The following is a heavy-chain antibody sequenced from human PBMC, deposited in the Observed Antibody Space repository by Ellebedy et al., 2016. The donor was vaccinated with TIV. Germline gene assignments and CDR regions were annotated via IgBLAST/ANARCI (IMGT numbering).Heavy chain of an antibody. CDR2: IKNKANSYTT. Sequence: GESLKISCAASGFTFSDHYMDWVRQAPGKGLEWVGRIKNKANSYTTQYAASVKGRFTITRDDSKNSVFLQMNSLKTEDTAVYYCGDTGRFDYWGQGTLVTVSS. V-gene: IGHV3-72*01. CDR1: GFTFSDHY. D-gene: IGHD1-1*01. J-gene: IGHJ4*02. CDR3: GDTGRFDY.